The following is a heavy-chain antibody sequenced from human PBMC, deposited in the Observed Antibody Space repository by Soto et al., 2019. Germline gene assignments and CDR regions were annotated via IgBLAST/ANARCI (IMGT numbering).Heavy chain of an antibody. CDR2: INSDGSST. CDR1: GFTFSSYW. V-gene: IGHV3-74*01. D-gene: IGHD2-8*01. CDR3: ACMANYFDY. Sequence: GGSLRLSCAASGFTFSSYWMHWVRQAPGKGLAWVSRINSDGSSTRYADSVKGRFPVTRDNAKNTLYLQMNSLRAEGTAVYYCACMANYFDYWGQGTLVTVSS. J-gene: IGHJ4*02.